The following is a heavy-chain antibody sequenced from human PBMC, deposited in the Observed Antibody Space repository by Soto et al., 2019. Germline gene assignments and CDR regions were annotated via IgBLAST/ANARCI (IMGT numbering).Heavy chain of an antibody. D-gene: IGHD2-2*01. J-gene: IGHJ4*02. CDR3: ARSKYKVVPAAIPPNPIDY. CDR1: GFTFSNYY. Sequence: PWGSLRLSCAASGFTFSNYYMSWIRQAPGKGLEWVSYISSSGSTIYYADSVKGRFTISRDNAKNSLYLQMNSLRAEDTAVYYCARSKYKVVPAAIPPNPIDYWGQGTLVTVSS. CDR2: ISSSGSTI. V-gene: IGHV3-11*01.